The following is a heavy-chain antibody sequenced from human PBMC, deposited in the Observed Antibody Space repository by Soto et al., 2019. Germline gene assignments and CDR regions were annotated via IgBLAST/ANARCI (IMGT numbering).Heavy chain of an antibody. J-gene: IGHJ4*02. CDR1: GYTFTSYD. D-gene: IGHD3-22*01. CDR3: AKEIRGFQLDSSLRRNYFDS. CDR2: MNPNSGNT. V-gene: IGHV1-8*01. Sequence: ASVKVSCTASGYTFTSYDINWVRQATGQGLEWMGWMNPNSGNTAYAQKFQGRVTMTRNTSISTAYMELSSLRADDTAVYHCAKEIRGFQLDSSLRRNYFDSWGQGTLVTVSS.